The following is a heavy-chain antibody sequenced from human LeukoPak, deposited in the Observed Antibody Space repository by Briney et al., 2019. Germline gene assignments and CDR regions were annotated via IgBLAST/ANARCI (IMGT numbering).Heavy chain of an antibody. J-gene: IGHJ1*01. Sequence: GESLKISCKGSGYSFTSYWIGLVRQMPGKGLEWMGIIYPGDSDNRYSPSFQGQVTISAEKSISTAYLQWSSLKASDTAMYYCARQAVPVAKYFQYWGQGTLVTVSS. CDR1: GYSFTSYW. D-gene: IGHD2-2*01. V-gene: IGHV5-51*01. CDR3: ARQAVPVAKYFQY. CDR2: IYPGDSDN.